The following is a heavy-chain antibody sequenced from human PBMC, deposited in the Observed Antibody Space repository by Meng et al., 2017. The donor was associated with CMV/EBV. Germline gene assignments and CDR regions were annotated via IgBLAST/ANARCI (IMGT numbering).Heavy chain of an antibody. J-gene: IGHJ5*02. CDR2: IRYDGSNK. CDR1: GFTFSSYG. V-gene: IGHV3-30*02. CDR3: AKGDVSLGYCSSTSCYPFDP. D-gene: IGHD2-2*01. Sequence: LSLTCAASGFTFSSYGMHWVRQAPGKGLEWVAFIRYDGSNKYYADSVKGRFTISRDNSKNTLYLQMNSLRAEDTAVYYCAKGDVSLGYCSSTSCYPFDPWGQGTLVTVSS.